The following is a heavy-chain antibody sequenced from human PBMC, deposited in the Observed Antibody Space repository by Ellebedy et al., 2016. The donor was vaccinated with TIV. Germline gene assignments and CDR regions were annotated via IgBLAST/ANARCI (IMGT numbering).Heavy chain of an antibody. Sequence: AASVKVSCKASGGTFSSYAISWVRQAPGQGLEWMGRIIPILGIANYAQKFQGRVTITADKSTSTAYMELSSLRAEDTAVYYCARVNGGSYYISPSDYWGQGTLVTVSS. CDR3: ARVNGGSYYISPSDY. V-gene: IGHV1-69*04. J-gene: IGHJ4*02. D-gene: IGHD1-26*01. CDR2: IIPILGIA. CDR1: GGTFSSYA.